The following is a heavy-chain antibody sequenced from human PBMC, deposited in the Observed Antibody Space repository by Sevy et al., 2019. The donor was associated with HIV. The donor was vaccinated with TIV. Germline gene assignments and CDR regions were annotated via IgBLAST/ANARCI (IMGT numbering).Heavy chain of an antibody. CDR2: IKVGGDT. V-gene: IGHV3-23*01. J-gene: IGHJ4*02. CDR3: AKTVAYGTTWFGKVED. CDR1: GFNFRNSV. D-gene: IGHD3-10*01. Sequence: GGSLRLSCAASGFNFRNSVMSWIRQAPGEVLEWVSTIKVGGDTHYTDSVKGRFTIYRDNSKNTLSLQMNSLTAEDTAVYYCAKTVAYGTTWFGKVEDWGQGALVTVSS.